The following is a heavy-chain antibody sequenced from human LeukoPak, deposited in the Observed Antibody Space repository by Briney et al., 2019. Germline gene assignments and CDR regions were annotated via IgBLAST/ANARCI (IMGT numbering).Heavy chain of an antibody. Sequence: GSLRLSCAASGFTFSSYSLNWVRQAPGKGLEWVSFISSYSITIYYADSVKGRFTISRDNAEKSLYLQMNSLRAEDTAVYYCARDRGGSYSAIDYWGQGTLVTVSS. CDR1: GFTFSSYS. J-gene: IGHJ4*02. CDR3: ARDRGGSYSAIDY. D-gene: IGHD2-15*01. V-gene: IGHV3-48*04. CDR2: ISSYSITI.